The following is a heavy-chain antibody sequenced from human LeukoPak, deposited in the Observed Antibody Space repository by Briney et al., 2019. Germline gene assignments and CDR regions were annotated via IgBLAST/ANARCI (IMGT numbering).Heavy chain of an antibody. J-gene: IGHJ4*02. V-gene: IGHV3-30*02. CDR2: IRYDGITK. CDR1: GFSFSGYG. Sequence: GGSLRLSCAASGFSFSGYGMHWVRQVPGKGLEWVAFIRYDGITKFYIDSVKGRFAISRDNSKNTRSLQMNSLRTEDTAVYYCAALHTGTFVDYWGQGTLVTVSS. CDR3: AALHTGTFVDY. D-gene: IGHD4-17*01.